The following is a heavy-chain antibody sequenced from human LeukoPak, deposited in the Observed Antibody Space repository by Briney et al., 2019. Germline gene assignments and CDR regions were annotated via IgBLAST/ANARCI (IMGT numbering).Heavy chain of an antibody. CDR2: INHSVST. CDR3: ARVDSWSSIDS. V-gene: IGHV4-34*01. J-gene: IGHJ4*02. D-gene: IGHD6-6*01. CDR1: GESFSDYY. Sequence: SETLSLTCAVYGESFSDYYWSWIRQSPEKGLEWIGEINHSVSTNYNPSLKSRVTISVDTSKSQFSLKLNSIIAADTAVYYCARVDSWSSIDSWGQGTLVTVSS.